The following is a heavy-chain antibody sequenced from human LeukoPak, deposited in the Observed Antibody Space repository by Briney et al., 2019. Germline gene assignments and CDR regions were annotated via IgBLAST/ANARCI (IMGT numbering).Heavy chain of an antibody. J-gene: IGHJ6*03. CDR1: GFTFTSYW. CDR3: ARARRPDGVVPAARYMDV. CDR2: IKQDGSEK. V-gene: IGHV3-7*01. D-gene: IGHD2-2*01. Sequence: GGSLRLSCAASGFTFTSYWMSWVRQAPGKGLEWVANIKQDGSEKYYVDSVKGRFTISRDNAEKSVYLQMNSLRAEDTAVYYCARARRPDGVVPAARYMDVWGKGTTVTVSS.